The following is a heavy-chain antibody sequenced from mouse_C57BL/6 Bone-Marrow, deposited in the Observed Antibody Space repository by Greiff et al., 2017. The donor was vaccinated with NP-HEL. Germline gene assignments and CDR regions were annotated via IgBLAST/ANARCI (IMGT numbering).Heavy chain of an antibody. CDR3: ARVYYDYPAWFAY. D-gene: IGHD2-4*01. V-gene: IGHV5-9*01. Sequence: EVMLVESGGGLVKPGGSLKLSCAASGFTFSSYTMSWVRQTPEKRLEWVATISGGGGNTYYPDSVKGRFTISRDNAKNTLYLQMSSLRSEDTALYYCARVYYDYPAWFAYWGQGTLVTVSA. CDR2: ISGGGGNT. CDR1: GFTFSSYT. J-gene: IGHJ3*01.